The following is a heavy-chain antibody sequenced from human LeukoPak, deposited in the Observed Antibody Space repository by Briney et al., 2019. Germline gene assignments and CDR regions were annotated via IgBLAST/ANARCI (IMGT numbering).Heavy chain of an antibody. CDR2: VHHSGNT. CDR1: GGSVSDYY. J-gene: IGHJ4*02. Sequence: PSETLSLTCIVSGGSVSDYYWNWIRQPPGKGLEWIGYVHHSGNTNYNPSLKSRVTISVDTSKNQFSLKLSSVTAADTAVYYCARDRAHASPDYWGQGTLVTVSS. CDR3: ARDRAHASPDY. V-gene: IGHV4-59*02.